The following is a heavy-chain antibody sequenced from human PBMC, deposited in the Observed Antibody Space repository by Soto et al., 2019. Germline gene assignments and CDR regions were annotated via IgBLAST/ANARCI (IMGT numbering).Heavy chain of an antibody. CDR3: ARDQSQSPVGATLPAGGFDY. CDR1: GGTFSSYA. D-gene: IGHD1-26*01. Sequence: QVQLVQSGAEVKKPGSSVKVSCKASGGTFSSYAISWVRQAPGQGLEWMGWISAYNGNTNYAQKLQGRVTMTTDTSTSTAYMELRSLRSDDTAVYYCARDQSQSPVGATLPAGGFDYWGQGTLVTVSS. J-gene: IGHJ4*02. CDR2: ISAYNGNT. V-gene: IGHV1-18*01.